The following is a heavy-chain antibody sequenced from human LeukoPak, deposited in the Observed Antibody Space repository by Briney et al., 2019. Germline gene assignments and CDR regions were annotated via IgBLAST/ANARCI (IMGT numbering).Heavy chain of an antibody. J-gene: IGHJ4*02. CDR1: GGSISSYY. D-gene: IGHD1-1*01. CDR2: IYYSGST. CDR3: VGTGNDY. Sequence: SETLSLTCTVSGGSISSYYWSWIRQPPGKGLEWIGYIYYSGSTNYNPSLKSRVTISVDTSKNQFSLKLSSVTAADTAVYYCVGTGNDYWGQGTLVTVSS. V-gene: IGHV4-59*12.